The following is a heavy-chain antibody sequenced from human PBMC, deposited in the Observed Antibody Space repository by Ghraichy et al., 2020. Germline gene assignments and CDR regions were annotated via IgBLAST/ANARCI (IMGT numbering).Heavy chain of an antibody. CDR2: VNHSGST. CDR1: GGSFSGYY. V-gene: IGHV4-34*01. Sequence: SETLSLTCAVYGGSFSGYYWSWIRQPPGKGLEWIGEVNHSGSTNYNPSLRSRVTISLDTSKNHFSLKLSSVTAADTAVYYCAREGLYFREQWLPNYGLDVWGQGTTVTVSS. D-gene: IGHD6-19*01. J-gene: IGHJ6*02. CDR3: AREGLYFREQWLPNYGLDV.